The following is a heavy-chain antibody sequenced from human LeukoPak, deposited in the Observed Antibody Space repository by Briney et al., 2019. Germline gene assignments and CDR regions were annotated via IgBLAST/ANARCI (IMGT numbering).Heavy chain of an antibody. CDR2: IYHSGST. D-gene: IGHD5-24*01. Sequence: SETLSLTCTVSGYSISSDYYWGWIRQPPGKGLEWIGSIYHSGSTYYNPSLKSRVTISVDTSKNQFSLKLSSVTAADTAVYYCAIEDGYNYYFDYWGQGTLVTVSS. V-gene: IGHV4-38-2*02. CDR1: GYSISSDYY. J-gene: IGHJ4*02. CDR3: AIEDGYNYYFDY.